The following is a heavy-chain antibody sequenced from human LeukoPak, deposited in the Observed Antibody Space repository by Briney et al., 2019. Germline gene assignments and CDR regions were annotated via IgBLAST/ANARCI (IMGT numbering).Heavy chain of an antibody. CDR1: GGSISSSSYY. V-gene: IGHV4-39*07. Sequence: KPSETLSLTCTVSGGSISSSSYYWGWIRQPPGKGLEWIGSIYYSGSTYYNPSLKSRVTISVDTSKNQFSLKLSSVTAADTAVYYCARVKLPTQVDYWGRGTLVTVSS. CDR2: IYYSGST. J-gene: IGHJ4*02. CDR3: ARVKLPTQVDY. D-gene: IGHD2-15*01.